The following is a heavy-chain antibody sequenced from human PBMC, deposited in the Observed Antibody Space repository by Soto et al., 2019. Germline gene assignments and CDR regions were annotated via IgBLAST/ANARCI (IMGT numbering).Heavy chain of an antibody. CDR1: GFSLSDYS. CDR3: AGSSDDGRDN. V-gene: IGHV3-21*01. Sequence: EVQLVESGGGLVKPGGSLRLSCAASGFSLSDYSMHWIRQAPGKGLEWVASISSSSSFIHYAESMKGRFTISRDNAKNSLYLQMNSLSAEDTAVYYCAGSSDDGRDNWGQGTLVTGSS. D-gene: IGHD1-26*01. J-gene: IGHJ4*02. CDR2: ISSSSSFI.